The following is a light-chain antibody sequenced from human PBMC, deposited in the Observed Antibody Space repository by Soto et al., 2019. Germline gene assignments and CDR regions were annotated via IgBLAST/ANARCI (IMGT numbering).Light chain of an antibody. CDR3: RTNAGRNTYV. V-gene: IGLV2-8*01. CDR2: EVV. J-gene: IGLJ1*01. Sequence: QSALTQPPSASGSPGQSVTISCTGTKNDIGVYDFVSWYQHHPGKAPRLIIYEVVQRPSGVPDRFSGSKSGNTASLTVSGPRAADEADYFGRTNAGRNTYVCGSGTKVTVL. CDR1: KNDIGVYDF.